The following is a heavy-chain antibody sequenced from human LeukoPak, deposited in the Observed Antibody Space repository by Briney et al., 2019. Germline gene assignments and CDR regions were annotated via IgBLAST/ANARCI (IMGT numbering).Heavy chain of an antibody. D-gene: IGHD1-26*01. CDR2: IYHSGST. CDR3: ARVRKGAFDY. J-gene: IGHJ4*02. V-gene: IGHV4-30-2*01. CDR1: GGSISSGGYY. Sequence: SETLSLTCTVSGGSISSGGYYWSWIRQPPGKGLEWIGYIYHSGSTYYNPSLKSRVTISVDRSKNQFSLKLSSVTAADTAVYYCARVRKGAFDYWGQGTLVTVSS.